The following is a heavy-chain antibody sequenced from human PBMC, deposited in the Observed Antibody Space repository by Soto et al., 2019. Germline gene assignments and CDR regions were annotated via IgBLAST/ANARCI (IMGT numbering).Heavy chain of an antibody. D-gene: IGHD3-3*01. J-gene: IGHJ5*02. CDR2: INPNSGGT. Sequence: ASVKVSCKASGYTFTGYYMHWVRQAPGQGLEWMGWINPNSGGTNYAQKFQGWVTMTRDTSISTAYMELSRLRSDDTAVYYCARGRKYDDFWRGSDAFDPWGQGTLVTVSS. V-gene: IGHV1-2*04. CDR3: ARGRKYDDFWRGSDAFDP. CDR1: GYTFTGYY.